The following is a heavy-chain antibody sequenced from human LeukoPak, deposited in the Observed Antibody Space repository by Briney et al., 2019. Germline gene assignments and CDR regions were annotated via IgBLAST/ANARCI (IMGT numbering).Heavy chain of an antibody. CDR3: ASQGKLTIFGVAPLLV. CDR2: IIPILGIA. CDR1: GGTFSSYA. Sequence: GSSVKVSCKASGGTFSSYAISWVRQAPGQGLEWMGRIIPILGIANYAQKFQGRVTITADKSTSTAYMELSSLRSEDTAVYYCASQGKLTIFGVAPLLVWGQGTMVTVSS. V-gene: IGHV1-69*04. D-gene: IGHD3-3*01. J-gene: IGHJ3*01.